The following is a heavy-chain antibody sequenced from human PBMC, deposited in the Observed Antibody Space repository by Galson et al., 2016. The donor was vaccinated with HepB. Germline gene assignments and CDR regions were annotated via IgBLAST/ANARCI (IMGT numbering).Heavy chain of an antibody. CDR2: MYKRGST. J-gene: IGHJ4*02. V-gene: IGHV4-59*01. CDR3: ARGRWTAAGTFYFDY. D-gene: IGHD6-13*01. CDR1: SGGSISGYY. Sequence: LTCSVSSGGSISGYYWSWIRQPPGTALEWIGYMYMYKRGSTKYNPSLKSRVTISVDTSKNQFSLKLSSVTAADTAVYFGARGRWTAAGTFYFDYWGQGTMLTVSS.